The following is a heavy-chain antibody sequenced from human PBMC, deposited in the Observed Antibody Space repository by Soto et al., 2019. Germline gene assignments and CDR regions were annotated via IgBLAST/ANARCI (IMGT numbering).Heavy chain of an antibody. D-gene: IGHD2-2*01. CDR1: GDSVSSNSAA. J-gene: IGHJ6*02. CDR3: ARGGYIVVVPAATTLSYYYYYGMGV. V-gene: IGHV6-1*01. CDR2: TYYRSKWYN. Sequence: SQTLSFTCAISGDSVSSNSAAWNWIRQSPSRGLEWLGRTYYRSKWYNDYAVSVKSRITINPDASKNQFSLQLNSVTPEDTAVYYCARGGYIVVVPAATTLSYYYYYGMGVWGQGTTVTVSS.